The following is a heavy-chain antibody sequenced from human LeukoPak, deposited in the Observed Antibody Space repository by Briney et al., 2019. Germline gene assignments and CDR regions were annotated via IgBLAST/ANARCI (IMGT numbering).Heavy chain of an antibody. CDR2: IYSGGST. D-gene: IGHD2-2*02. CDR3: AGIPHPPSRYMDV. V-gene: IGHV3-53*01. Sequence: GGSLRLSCAASGFTVSSNYMSWVRQAPGKGLEWVSIIYSGGSTYYADSVKGRFTISRDNSKNTLYLQMNSLRAADTAVYFCAGIPHPPSRYMDVWGKGTTVSVSS. CDR1: GFTVSSNY. J-gene: IGHJ6*03.